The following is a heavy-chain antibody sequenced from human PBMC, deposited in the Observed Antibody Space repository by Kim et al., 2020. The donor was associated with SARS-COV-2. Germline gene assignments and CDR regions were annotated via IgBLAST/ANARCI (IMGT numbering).Heavy chain of an antibody. J-gene: IGHJ6*02. Sequence: SETLSLTCAVYGGSFSGYYWSWIRQPPGKGLEWIGEINHSGSTNYNPSLKSRVTISVDTSKNQFSLKLSSVTAADTAVYYCARGRLELGYCSGGSCYSHYYYGMDVWGQGTTVTVSS. CDR2: INHSGST. CDR3: ARGRLELGYCSGGSCYSHYYYGMDV. V-gene: IGHV4-34*01. D-gene: IGHD2-15*01. CDR1: GGSFSGYY.